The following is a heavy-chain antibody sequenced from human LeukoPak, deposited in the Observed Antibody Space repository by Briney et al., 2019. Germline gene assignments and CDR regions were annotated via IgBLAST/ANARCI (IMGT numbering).Heavy chain of an antibody. J-gene: IGHJ4*02. CDR3: VRWGVEAGMHY. CDR2: MNPDRSKT. CDR1: GFSLSIYW. D-gene: IGHD6-19*01. Sequence: PGESLRLAWEAYGFSLSIYWMGWVRQLPGKGLEWGANMNPDRSKTSYLDSVKGRVTISRDNAEKAMFLQMNSLRIEVTAVYIWVRWGVEAGMHYWLEESLVAVSS. V-gene: IGHV3-7*01.